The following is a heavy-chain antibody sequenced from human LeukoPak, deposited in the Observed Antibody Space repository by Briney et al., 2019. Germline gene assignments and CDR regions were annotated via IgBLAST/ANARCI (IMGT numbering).Heavy chain of an antibody. D-gene: IGHD2-15*01. CDR2: INPSGGST. CDR3: ARDRHYCSGRSCYPLTYYFDY. J-gene: IGHJ4*02. Sequence: ASVEVSCKASGYTFTSCYMHWVRQAPGQGLEWMGIINPSGGSTSYAQKFQGRVTMTRDMSTSTVYMELSSLRSEDTAVYYCARDRHYCSGRSCYPLTYYFDYWGQGTLVTVSS. CDR1: GYTFTSCY. V-gene: IGHV1-46*01.